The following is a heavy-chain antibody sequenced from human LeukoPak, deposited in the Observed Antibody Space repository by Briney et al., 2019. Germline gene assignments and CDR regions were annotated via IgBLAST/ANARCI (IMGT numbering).Heavy chain of an antibody. V-gene: IGHV4-38-2*02. CDR2: IYHSGST. Sequence: SETLSLTCTVSGGSISSYYWGWIRQPPGKGLEWIGSIYHSGSTYYNPSLKSRVTISVDTSKNQFSLKLSSVTAADTAVYYCATRGPYYFDYWGQGTLVTVSS. CDR1: GGSISSYY. J-gene: IGHJ4*02. CDR3: ATRGPYYFDY.